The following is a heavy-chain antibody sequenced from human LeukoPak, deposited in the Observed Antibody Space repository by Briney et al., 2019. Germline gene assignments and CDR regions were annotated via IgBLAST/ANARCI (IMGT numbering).Heavy chain of an antibody. J-gene: IGHJ2*01. D-gene: IGHD3-22*01. V-gene: IGHV3-23*01. CDR2: ISGSGGST. CDR3: AKVGIRISLIVVVFTTADDWYFDL. Sequence: GGSLRLSCAASGFTFSNYAMSWVRQAPGKGLEWVSGISGSGGSTYYADSVKGRLPISRDNSKNTLYLQMDSLRAEDTAVYYCAKVGIRISLIVVVFTTADDWYFDLWGRGTLVTVSS. CDR1: GFTFSNYA.